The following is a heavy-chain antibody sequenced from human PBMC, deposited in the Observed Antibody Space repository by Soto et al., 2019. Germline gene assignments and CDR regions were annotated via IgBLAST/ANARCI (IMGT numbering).Heavy chain of an antibody. CDR1: GYSFTSYW. D-gene: IGHD2-2*01. CDR3: AREIVVVPAANGAFDI. Sequence: GESLKISCKGSGYSFTSYWIGWVRQMPGKGLEWMGIIYPGDSDTRYSPSFQGQVTISADKSISTAYLQWSSLKASDTAMYYCAREIVVVPAANGAFDIWGQGTMVTVSS. CDR2: IYPGDSDT. V-gene: IGHV5-51*01. J-gene: IGHJ3*02.